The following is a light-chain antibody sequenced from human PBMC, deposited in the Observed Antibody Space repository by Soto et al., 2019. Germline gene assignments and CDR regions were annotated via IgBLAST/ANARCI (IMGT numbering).Light chain of an antibody. CDR2: KAS. CDR3: QHSDTPLT. Sequence: DLQMTQSPSTLSASVGDRVTITCRASQTISRWLAWYQQKPGKAPKLLIYKASTLEGGVSSRFSGRGSGTEFTLTSNSLQPDDFATYFCQHSDTPLTFGPGTRVDLK. J-gene: IGKJ3*01. CDR1: QTISRW. V-gene: IGKV1-5*03.